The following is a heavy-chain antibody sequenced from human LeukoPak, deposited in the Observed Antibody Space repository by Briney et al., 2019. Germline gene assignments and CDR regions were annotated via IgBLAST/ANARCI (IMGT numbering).Heavy chain of an antibody. D-gene: IGHD3-16*01. CDR1: GFTFSTTW. CDR3: ARATRLPDY. V-gene: IGHV3-7*01. J-gene: IGHJ4*02. Sequence: PGGSLRLSCIVSGFTFSTTWMSWVRQAPGKGPEWVAIMNQDGSEKIYVDSLKGRFTISRDNAKDSLYLQMHSLRVEDTAVYYCARATRLPDYWGQGTLVIVSS. CDR2: MNQDGSEK.